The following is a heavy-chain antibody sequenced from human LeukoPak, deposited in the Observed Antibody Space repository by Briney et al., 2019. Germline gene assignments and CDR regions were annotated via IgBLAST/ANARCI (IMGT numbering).Heavy chain of an antibody. Sequence: GASVKVSCKASGGTFSSYAISWVRQAPGQGLEWMGGIIPIFGTANYAQKFQGRVTITADKSTSTAYMELSSLGSEDTAVYYCAKDRRNSGSYYEKGQFDYWGQGTLVTVSS. CDR3: AKDRRNSGSYYEKGQFDY. D-gene: IGHD1-26*01. V-gene: IGHV1-69*06. CDR2: IIPIFGTA. J-gene: IGHJ4*02. CDR1: GGTFSSYA.